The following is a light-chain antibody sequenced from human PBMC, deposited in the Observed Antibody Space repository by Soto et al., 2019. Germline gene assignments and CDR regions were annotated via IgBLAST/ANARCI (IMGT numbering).Light chain of an antibody. CDR1: SGSVSTSNY. V-gene: IGLV8-61*01. Sequence: QAVVTQEPSFSVSPGGTVTLTCGLRSGSVSTSNYPTWYQQTPGQSPRTLIYSTKTRSSGAPSRFSGSILGNKAALTITGAQADHESAYYCVLYMGSGIWVFGGGTKLTVL. J-gene: IGLJ3*02. CDR2: STK. CDR3: VLYMGSGIWV.